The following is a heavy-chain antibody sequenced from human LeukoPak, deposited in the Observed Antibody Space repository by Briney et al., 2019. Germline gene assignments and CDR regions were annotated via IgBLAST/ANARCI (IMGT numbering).Heavy chain of an antibody. CDR1: GFTFSSYE. D-gene: IGHD5-18*01. V-gene: IGHV4-34*01. Sequence: GSLRLSCAASGFTFSSYEMNWIRQPPGKGLEWIGEINHSGSTNYNPSLKSRVTISVDTSKNQFSLKLSSVTAADTAVYYCARGLYRYSRKIYYMDVWGKGTTVTVSS. CDR3: ARGLYRYSRKIYYMDV. CDR2: INHSGST. J-gene: IGHJ6*03.